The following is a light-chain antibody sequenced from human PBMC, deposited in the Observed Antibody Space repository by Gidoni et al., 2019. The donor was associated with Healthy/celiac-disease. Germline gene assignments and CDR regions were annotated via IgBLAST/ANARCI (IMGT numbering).Light chain of an antibody. CDR3: QQYGSSPPYT. CDR2: GAS. Sequence: EIVLTQSPGNLSLSPGERATLSCRASQSVSSCYLAWYQQKPGQAPRLLIYGASSRATGIPDRFSDSGSGTDFTLTISRLEPEDCAVYYCQQYGSSPPYTFGQGTKLEIK. J-gene: IGKJ2*01. CDR1: QSVSSCY. V-gene: IGKV3-20*01.